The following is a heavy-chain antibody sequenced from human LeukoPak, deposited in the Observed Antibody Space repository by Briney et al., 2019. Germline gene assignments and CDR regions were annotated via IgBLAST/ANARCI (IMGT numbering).Heavy chain of an antibody. V-gene: IGHV3-23*01. CDR3: AKQCGPYYDSSAYYSDY. D-gene: IGHD3-22*01. Sequence: PGGSLRLSCAASGFTFSSYAMSWVRQAPGKGLEWVSIISGSGGSTYYADSVKGRFTISRDNSKNTLYFRMNSLRAEDTAVYYCAKQCGPYYDSSAYYSDYWGQGTLVTVSS. CDR2: ISGSGGST. J-gene: IGHJ4*02. CDR1: GFTFSSYA.